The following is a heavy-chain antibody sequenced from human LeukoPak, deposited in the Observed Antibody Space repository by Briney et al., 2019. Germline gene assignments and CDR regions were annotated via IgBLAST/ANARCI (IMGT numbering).Heavy chain of an antibody. CDR2: VYHSGST. J-gene: IGHJ4*02. Sequence: SETLSLTCSVSGGSSSSSNYYWGWIRQAPGSGLEWIGSVYHSGSTYDNPSLKSRVTISLDTSKNQSSLKVTSVTAADTAVYYCTRGNSIAAGANWGQGTLVTVSS. CDR3: TRGNSIAAGAN. D-gene: IGHD6-13*01. V-gene: IGHV4-39*07. CDR1: GGSSSSSNYY.